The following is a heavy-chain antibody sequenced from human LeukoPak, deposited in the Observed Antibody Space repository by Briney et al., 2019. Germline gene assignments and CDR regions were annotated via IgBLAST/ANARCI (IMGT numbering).Heavy chain of an antibody. V-gene: IGHV3-33*03. CDR2: IWNDGTNK. J-gene: IGHJ4*02. D-gene: IGHD2-15*01. CDR1: GFDFNNYG. CDR3: VKERRDANLVEAATAAYYFDF. Sequence: GGSLRLSCAASGFDFNNYGMHWVRRAPGKGLEWVAMIWNDGTNKYYGASVQGRFLISRDNSKNTVYLHMNKLRAEDTAVYYCVKERRDANLVEAATAAYYFDFWGQGIWVTVTS.